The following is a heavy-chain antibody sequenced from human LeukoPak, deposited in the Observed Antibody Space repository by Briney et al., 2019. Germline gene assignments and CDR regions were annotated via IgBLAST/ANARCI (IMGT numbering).Heavy chain of an antibody. CDR1: GYTFDENH. Sequence: ASVKASCKASGYTFDENHIHRVRQGPGQGPEWMGWINPKSGATDSAQQFQGRLTMTRDTSIGTASMDLSGLRLDDTGIYYCARAGDESTGHYDSLHFWGQGTMVTVSS. CDR3: ARAGDESTGHYDSLHF. CDR2: INPKSGAT. D-gene: IGHD2-8*02. J-gene: IGHJ3*01. V-gene: IGHV1-2*02.